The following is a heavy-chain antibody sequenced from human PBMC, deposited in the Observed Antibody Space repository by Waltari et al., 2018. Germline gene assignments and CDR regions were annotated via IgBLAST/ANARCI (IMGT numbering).Heavy chain of an antibody. CDR1: GFTLSSYD. V-gene: IGHV3-13*01. CDR2: IGTAGDT. CDR3: ERAHTQGYDFWSGYNKGWVWFDP. Sequence: EVQLVESGGGLVQLGGSLRLDCVVSGFTLSSYDMHWVRKATGKGLEWVSAIGTAGDTYYPVSVKGRFTISRENAKNSLYLQMNSLRAGDTAVYYCERAHTQGYDFWSGYNKGWVWFDPWGKGTLV. J-gene: IGHJ5*02. D-gene: IGHD3-3*01.